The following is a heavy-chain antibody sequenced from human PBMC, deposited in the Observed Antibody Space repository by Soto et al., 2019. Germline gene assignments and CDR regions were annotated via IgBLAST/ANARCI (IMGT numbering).Heavy chain of an antibody. D-gene: IGHD2-21*01. CDR2: INHSGST. V-gene: IGHV4-34*01. J-gene: IGHJ3*02. CDR3: ARRSMMWAFDI. CDR1: GGSFSGYY. Sequence: QVQLQQWGAGLLKPSETLSLTCAVYGGSFSGYYWSWIRQPPGKGLEWIGEINHSGSTNYNPSLKSRVTISVDTSKTQFSLKLSSVTAADTAVYYCARRSMMWAFDIWGQGTMVTVSS.